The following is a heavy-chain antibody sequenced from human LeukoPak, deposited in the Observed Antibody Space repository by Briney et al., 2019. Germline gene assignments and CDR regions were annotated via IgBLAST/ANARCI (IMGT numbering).Heavy chain of an antibody. CDR3: ARGANYYDSSGPPGCDY. CDR2: ISSSSSYI. D-gene: IGHD3-22*01. Sequence: GGSLGLSCAASGFTFSSYSMNWVRQAPGKGLEWVSSISSSSSYIYYADSVKGRFTISRDNAKNSLYLQMNSLRAEDTAVYYCARGANYYDSSGPPGCDYWGQGTLVTVSS. J-gene: IGHJ4*02. CDR1: GFTFSSYS. V-gene: IGHV3-21*01.